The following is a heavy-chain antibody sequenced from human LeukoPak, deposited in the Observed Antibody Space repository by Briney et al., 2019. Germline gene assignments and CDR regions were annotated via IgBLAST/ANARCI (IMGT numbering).Heavy chain of an antibody. CDR3: AKHLGSHNSDY. Sequence: PGGSLRLSCAASGFTFNGYAMSWVRQAPGKGLEWVSSISGSGANTYYANSVKGRFTVYRDNSKNTLYLQVNNLRAEDTAVYYCAKHLGSHNSDYWGQGALVTVSS. J-gene: IGHJ4*02. V-gene: IGHV3-23*01. CDR2: ISGSGANT. CDR1: GFTFNGYA. D-gene: IGHD3-10*01.